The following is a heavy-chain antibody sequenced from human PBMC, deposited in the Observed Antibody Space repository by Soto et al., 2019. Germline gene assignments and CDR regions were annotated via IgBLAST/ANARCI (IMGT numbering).Heavy chain of an antibody. CDR1: GYTFTSYC. D-gene: IGHD3-22*01. CDR2: VNPSGGST. J-gene: IGHJ4*02. V-gene: IGHV1-46*01. CDR3: ARDSWGDSSGLLDY. Sequence: GASVKASCKASGYTFTSYCMQWVRQAPGQGHEWMGIVNPSGGSTSYAQKFQGRVTMTRDTSTSTVYMELSSLRSEDTAVYYCARDSWGDSSGLLDYWGQGTLVTVSS.